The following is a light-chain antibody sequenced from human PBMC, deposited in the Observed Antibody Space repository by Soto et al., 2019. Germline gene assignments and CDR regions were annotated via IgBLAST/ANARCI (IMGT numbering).Light chain of an antibody. CDR1: SSDVGGYDY. Sequence: QPVLTQPASVSGSPGQSIIISCTGTSSDVGGYDYVSWYQQHPGTAPRLIIYEVTNRPSGVSNRFSGSKSGDTASLTISGLQAEDEADYYCSSYRSSSTQVFGTGTKLTVL. CDR2: EVT. CDR3: SSYRSSSTQV. V-gene: IGLV2-14*01. J-gene: IGLJ1*01.